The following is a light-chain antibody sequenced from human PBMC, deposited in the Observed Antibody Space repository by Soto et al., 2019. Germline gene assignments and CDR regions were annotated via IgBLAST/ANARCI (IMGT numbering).Light chain of an antibody. CDR1: QSVTTN. Sequence: EIVMTQSPATLSVSPGERATLSCRASQSVTTNLAWYQQRPGQALRLLIYGAFTRATDVPARFSGSGSGTEFTLTISSLQSEDFAVYYCQQYNNWPRTFGQGTKVEIK. V-gene: IGKV3-15*01. CDR3: QQYNNWPRT. J-gene: IGKJ1*01. CDR2: GAF.